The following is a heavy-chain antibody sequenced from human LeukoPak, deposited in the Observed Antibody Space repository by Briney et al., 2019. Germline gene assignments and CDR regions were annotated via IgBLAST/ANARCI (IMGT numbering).Heavy chain of an antibody. CDR1: GYTFTSYD. V-gene: IGHV1-8*01. CDR2: MNPNSGNT. J-gene: IGHJ5*02. Sequence: GASVKVSCKASGYTFTSYDINWVRQATGQGLEWMGWMNPNSGNTGYAQKFQGRVTMTRDTSISTAYMELSRLRSDDTAVYYCARASLPYSSSSWFDPWGQGTLVTVSS. CDR3: ARASLPYSSSSWFDP. D-gene: IGHD6-6*01.